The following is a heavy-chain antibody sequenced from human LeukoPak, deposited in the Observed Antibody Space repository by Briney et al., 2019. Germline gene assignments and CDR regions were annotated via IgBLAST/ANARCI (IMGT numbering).Heavy chain of an antibody. CDR1: GFIFSDYA. J-gene: IGHJ4*02. CDR3: DPHDSSSPF. CDR2: ISSDGNNR. D-gene: IGHD6-6*01. Sequence: GRSLRLSCAASGFIFSDYAMHWVRQAPGKGLEWVGFISSDGNNRYYADSVKGRFTISRDNSKSTLYLQMNSLGDEDTAVYYCDPHDSSSPFWGQGTLVTVPS. V-gene: IGHV3-30-3*01.